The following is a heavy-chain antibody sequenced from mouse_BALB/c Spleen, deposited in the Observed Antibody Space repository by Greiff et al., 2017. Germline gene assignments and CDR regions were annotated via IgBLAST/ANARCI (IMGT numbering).Heavy chain of an antibody. CDR2: ISSGGST. V-gene: IGHV5-6-5*01. D-gene: IGHD2-4*01. CDR3: AREGYDYDEGTGFAY. CDR1: GFTFSSYA. Sequence: EVKLVESGGGLVKPGGSLKLSCAASGFTFSSYAMSWVRQTPEKRLEWVASISSGGSTYYPDSVKGRFTISRDNARNILYLQMSSLGSEDTAMYYCAREGYDYDEGTGFAYWGQETLVTVST. J-gene: IGHJ3*01.